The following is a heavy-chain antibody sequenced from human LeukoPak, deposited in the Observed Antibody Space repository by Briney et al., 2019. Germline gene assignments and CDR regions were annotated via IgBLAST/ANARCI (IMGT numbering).Heavy chain of an antibody. D-gene: IGHD3-3*01. V-gene: IGHV3-33*01. CDR3: AREDYDFWSGYYTYPSWFDP. CDR1: GFTFSSYG. Sequence: GGSLRLSCAASGFTFSSYGMHWVRQAPGKGLEWVAVIWYDGSNKYYADSVKGRFTISRDNSKNTPYLQMNSLRAEDTAVYYCAREDYDFWSGYYTYPSWFDPWGQGTLVTVSS. J-gene: IGHJ5*02. CDR2: IWYDGSNK.